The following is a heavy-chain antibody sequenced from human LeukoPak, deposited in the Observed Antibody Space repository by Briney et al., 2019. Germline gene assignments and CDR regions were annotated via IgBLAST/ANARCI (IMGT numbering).Heavy chain of an antibody. CDR2: ISYDGNDK. Sequence: GGSLRLSCAASGLTFSNYAMHWVRQAPGKGLEWVAIISYDGNDKYYTDSVKGRFTISRDKSKNTLYLQMNSLRAEDTAVYYCARDRDTGMGVWGQGTLVTVSS. J-gene: IGHJ4*02. CDR3: ARDRDTGMGV. CDR1: GLTFSNYA. D-gene: IGHD5-18*01. V-gene: IGHV3-30-3*01.